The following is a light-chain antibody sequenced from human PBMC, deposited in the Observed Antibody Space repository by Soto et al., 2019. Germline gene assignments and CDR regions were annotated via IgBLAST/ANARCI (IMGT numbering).Light chain of an antibody. CDR2: DAS. J-gene: IGKJ1*01. Sequence: EIVLAQSPATLSLSPGERATLSCRASESVKNYLAWYQQKPGQAPRLLISDASNRAPGIPARFSGSGSGTDFTLTISSLEAKDFAVYYCQQRSNWPGTFGQGTKVDIK. V-gene: IGKV3-11*01. CDR3: QQRSNWPGT. CDR1: ESVKNY.